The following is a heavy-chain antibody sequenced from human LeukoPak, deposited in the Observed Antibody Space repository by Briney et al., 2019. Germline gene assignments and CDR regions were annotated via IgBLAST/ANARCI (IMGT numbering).Heavy chain of an antibody. Sequence: ASVKVSCKTSGYTVTNNAMHWVRQAPGQRLEWMGWINPGNGNTKYSQKFQGRVSITRDTSATTAYMELGSLRSEDTAVYSCAREVGSTSGDNWFDPWGQGTLVTVSS. CDR2: INPGNGNT. J-gene: IGHJ5*02. D-gene: IGHD1-26*01. CDR1: GYTVTNNA. V-gene: IGHV1-3*01. CDR3: AREVGSTSGDNWFDP.